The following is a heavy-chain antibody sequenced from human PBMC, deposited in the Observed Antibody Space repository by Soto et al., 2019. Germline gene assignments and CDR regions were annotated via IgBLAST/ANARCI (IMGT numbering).Heavy chain of an antibody. CDR2: ISAYNGNT. CDR1: GYTFTSYG. V-gene: IGHV1-18*01. CDR3: ARDESDIAVVPAAIGWFDP. D-gene: IGHD2-2*01. Sequence: ASVKVSCKASGYTFTSYGISWVRQAPGQGLERMGWISAYNGNTNYAQKLQGRVTMTTDTSTSTAYMELRSLRSDDTAVYYCARDESDIAVVPAAIGWFDPWGQGTLVTVSS. J-gene: IGHJ5*02.